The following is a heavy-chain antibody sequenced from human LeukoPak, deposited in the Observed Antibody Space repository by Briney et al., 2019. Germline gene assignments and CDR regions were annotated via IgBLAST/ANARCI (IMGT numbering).Heavy chain of an antibody. CDR2: IVVGSGNT. D-gene: IGHD3-16*01. CDR3: AADLRITFGGVRFDP. CDR1: GFTFTSSA. V-gene: IGHV1-58*01. Sequence: ASVKVSCKASGFTFTSSAVQWVRQARGQRLEWIGWIVVGSGNTNYAQKFQERATITRDMSTSTAYMELSSLRSEDTAVYYCAADLRITFGGVRFDPWGQGTLVTVSS. J-gene: IGHJ5*02.